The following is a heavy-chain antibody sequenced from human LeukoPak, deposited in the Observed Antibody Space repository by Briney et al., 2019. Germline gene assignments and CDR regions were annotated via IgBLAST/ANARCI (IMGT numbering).Heavy chain of an antibody. CDR1: GFTVSDNY. J-gene: IGHJ3*02. CDR2: IYSAGAT. Sequence: GGSLRLSCAASGFTVSDNYMTWVRQAPGKGLEWVSSIYSAGATHYAESVKGRFTISRDNSKNTLYLQMNSLRAEDTAVYYCAGYYYDSSGYSDKAAWAFDIWGQGTMVTVSS. CDR3: AGYYYDSSGYSDKAAWAFDI. V-gene: IGHV3-53*01. D-gene: IGHD3-22*01.